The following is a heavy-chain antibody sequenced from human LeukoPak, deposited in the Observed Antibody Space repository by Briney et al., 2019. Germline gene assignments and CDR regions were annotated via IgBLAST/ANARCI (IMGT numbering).Heavy chain of an antibody. CDR3: ARGSLEKWIVDY. V-gene: IGHV3-53*01. Sequence: GGSLRLSCAASGFTVSSNYMSWVRQAPGKGLEWVSVIYSGGSTYYADSVKGRFTISRDNSKNTLYLQMNSLRAEDTAVYYCARGSLEKWIVDYWGQGTLVTVSS. CDR2: IYSGGST. D-gene: IGHD5-12*01. CDR1: GFTVSSNY. J-gene: IGHJ4*02.